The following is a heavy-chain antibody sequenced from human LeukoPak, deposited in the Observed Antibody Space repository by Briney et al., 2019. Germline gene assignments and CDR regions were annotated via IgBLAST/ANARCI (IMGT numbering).Heavy chain of an antibody. Sequence: PGRSLRLSCAASGFTFSSYGMHWVRQAPGKGLEWVAVVSYDGNNKYYADSVKGRFTISRDNSKNTLYLQMNSLRAEDTAVYYCAELGITMIGGVWGKGTTVTISS. V-gene: IGHV3-30*18. CDR2: VSYDGNNK. D-gene: IGHD3-10*02. J-gene: IGHJ6*04. CDR3: AELGITMIGGV. CDR1: GFTFSSYG.